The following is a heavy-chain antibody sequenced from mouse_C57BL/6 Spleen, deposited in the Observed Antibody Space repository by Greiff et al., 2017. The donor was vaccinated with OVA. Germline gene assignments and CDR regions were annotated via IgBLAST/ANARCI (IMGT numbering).Heavy chain of an antibody. Sequence: QVQLQQPGAELVMPGASVKLSCKASGYTFTSYWMHWVKQRPGQGLEWIGEIDPSDSYTNYNQKLKGKSTLTVDKSSSTAYMQLSSLTSEDSAVYYCARGYYGSWFAYWGQGTLVTVSA. CDR1: GYTFTSYW. J-gene: IGHJ3*01. CDR2: IDPSDSYT. CDR3: ARGYYGSWFAY. V-gene: IGHV1-69*01. D-gene: IGHD1-2*01.